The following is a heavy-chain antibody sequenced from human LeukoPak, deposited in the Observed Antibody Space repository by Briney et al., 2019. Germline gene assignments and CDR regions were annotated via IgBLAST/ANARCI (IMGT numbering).Heavy chain of an antibody. J-gene: IGHJ4*01. Sequence: AGSLRLSCAASGFTFSSYAMSWVRQAPGKGLEWVSAISGSGGSTYYADSVKGRFTISRDNSKNTLYLQMNSLRAEDTAVYYCAKFLPTHIVVANDYFDYWGQGTLVTVSS. D-gene: IGHD2-21*01. CDR3: AKFLPTHIVVANDYFDY. CDR2: ISGSGGST. CDR1: GFTFSSYA. V-gene: IGHV3-23*01.